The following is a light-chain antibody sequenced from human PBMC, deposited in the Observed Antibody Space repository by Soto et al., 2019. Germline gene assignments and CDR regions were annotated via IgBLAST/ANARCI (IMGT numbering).Light chain of an antibody. Sequence: DNQMTPSPFSLSASVGDRGTMTCRASQSISTNLNWYHQKPGKAPDLLIYAASRLQSGVPSRFSGSGSGTDFSLTITGLQPEDFATYHCQQNNSIPITFGQGTRLEIK. CDR1: QSISTN. CDR3: QQNNSIPIT. J-gene: IGKJ5*01. CDR2: AAS. V-gene: IGKV1-39*01.